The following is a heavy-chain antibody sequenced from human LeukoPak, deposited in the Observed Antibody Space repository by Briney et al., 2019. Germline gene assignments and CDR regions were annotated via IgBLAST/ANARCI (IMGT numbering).Heavy chain of an antibody. CDR2: ITPIFGTA. Sequence: SVKVSCKASGGTFSSYAISWVRQAPGQGLEWMGRITPIFGTANYAQKFQGRVTITTDESTSTAYMELSSLRSEDTAVYYCAREGYDFWSGYCDYWGQGTLVTVSS. V-gene: IGHV1-69*05. CDR1: GGTFSSYA. D-gene: IGHD3-3*01. J-gene: IGHJ4*02. CDR3: AREGYDFWSGYCDY.